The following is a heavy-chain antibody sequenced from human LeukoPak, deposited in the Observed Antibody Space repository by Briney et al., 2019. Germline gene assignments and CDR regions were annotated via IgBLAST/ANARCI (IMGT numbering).Heavy chain of an antibody. D-gene: IGHD3-22*01. V-gene: IGHV3-23*01. CDR1: GFTFSSYG. CDR2: ISGSGGST. CDR3: AKDISASYYYDSSGYDY. J-gene: IGHJ4*02. Sequence: PGGSLRLSCAASGFTFSSYGMHWVRQAPGKGLEWVSAISGSGGSTYYADSVKGRFTISRDNSKNTLYLQMNSLRAEDTAVYYCAKDISASYYYDSSGYDYWGQGTLVTVSS.